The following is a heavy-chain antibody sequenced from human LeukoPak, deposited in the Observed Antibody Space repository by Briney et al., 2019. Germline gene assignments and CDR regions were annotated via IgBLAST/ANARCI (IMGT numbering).Heavy chain of an antibody. CDR1: GGSFSGYY. CDR3: ARHGWFGESSGAFDI. Sequence: KASETLSLTCAVYGGSFSGYYWSWIRQPPGKGLEWIGEINHSGSTNYNPSLKSRVTISVDTSKNQFSLKLSSVTAADTAVYYCARHGWFGESSGAFDIWGQGTMVTVSS. CDR2: INHSGST. D-gene: IGHD3-10*01. V-gene: IGHV4-34*01. J-gene: IGHJ3*02.